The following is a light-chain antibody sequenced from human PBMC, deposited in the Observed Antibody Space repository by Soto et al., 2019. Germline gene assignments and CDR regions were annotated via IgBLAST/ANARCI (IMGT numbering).Light chain of an antibody. J-gene: IGKJ4*01. CDR3: QQRSNWPLT. CDR2: TAS. Sequence: DIQLTQSPAFLSASVGDRVSITCRASQDIGSYLAWYQQKSGKAPKLLIHTASTLQTGVPFRFSGSGSGTEFTLTISSLQPGDFAVYYCQQRSNWPLTFGGGTKVEIK. CDR1: QDIGSY. V-gene: IGKV1-9*01.